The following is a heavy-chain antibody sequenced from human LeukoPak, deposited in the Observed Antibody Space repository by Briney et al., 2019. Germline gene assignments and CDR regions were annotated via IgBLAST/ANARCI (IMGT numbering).Heavy chain of an antibody. CDR2: INHSGST. CDR1: GGSFSGYY. J-gene: IGHJ4*02. D-gene: IGHD3-22*01. CDR3: ARESYYDSRYNDY. Sequence: SETLSLTCAVYGGSFSGYYWSWIRQPPGKGLEWIGEINHSGSTNYNPSLKSRVTISVDTPKNQFSLKLSSVTAADTAVYYCARESYYDSRYNDYWGQGTLVTVSS. V-gene: IGHV4-34*01.